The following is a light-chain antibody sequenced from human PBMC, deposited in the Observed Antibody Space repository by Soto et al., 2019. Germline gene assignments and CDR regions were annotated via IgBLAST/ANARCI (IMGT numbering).Light chain of an antibody. V-gene: IGKV3-15*01. J-gene: IGKJ1*01. CDR3: QQYNNWPPT. Sequence: EIVMTQSPATLSVSPGERATLSCRASQSVSSNLAWYQHKPGQAPRLLIYGASTRATVFPARFSGSGSGTELTLTISSLQSEDFAVYYCQQYNNWPPTFGQGTKVEIK. CDR2: GAS. CDR1: QSVSSN.